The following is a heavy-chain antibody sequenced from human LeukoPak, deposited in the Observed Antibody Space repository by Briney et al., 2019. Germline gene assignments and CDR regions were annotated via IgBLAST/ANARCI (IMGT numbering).Heavy chain of an antibody. V-gene: IGHV3-48*01. J-gene: IGHJ3*02. CDR1: GFTFSSYS. D-gene: IGHD2-2*01. Sequence: GGSLRLSCAASGFTFSSYSMNWVRQAPGKGLEWVSYISSSSSTIYYADSVNGRFTISGDNAKNSLYLQMNSLRAEDTAVYYCAVVPAATHPDAYDIWGQGTMVTVSS. CDR2: ISSSSSTI. CDR3: AVVPAATHPDAYDI.